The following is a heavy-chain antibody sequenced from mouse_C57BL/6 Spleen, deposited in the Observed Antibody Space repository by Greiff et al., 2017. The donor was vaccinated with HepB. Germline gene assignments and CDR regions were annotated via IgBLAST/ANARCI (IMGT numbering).Heavy chain of an antibody. J-gene: IGHJ1*03. V-gene: IGHV1-15*01. CDR3: PLWLRWYFDV. CDR1: GYTFTDYE. CDR2: IDPETGGT. D-gene: IGHD2-2*01. Sequence: QVQLQQSGAELVRPGASVTLSCKASGYTFTDYEMHWVKQTPVHGLEWIGAIDPETGGTSYNQKFKGKAILTADKSSSTAYMELRSLTSEDSAVYYCPLWLRWYFDVWGTGTTVTVSS.